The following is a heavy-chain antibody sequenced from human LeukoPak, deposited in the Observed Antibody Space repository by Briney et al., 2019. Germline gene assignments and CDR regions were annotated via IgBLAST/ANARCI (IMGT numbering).Heavy chain of an antibody. CDR1: GYTFTSYG. D-gene: IGHD3-10*01. Sequence: ASVKVSCKASGYTFTSYGISWVRQAPGQGLEWMGWISAYNGNTNYAQKLQGRVTMTIDTSTSTAYMELRSLRSDDTAVYYCARDPLGGFGELSNDYWGQGTLVTVSS. J-gene: IGHJ4*02. CDR2: ISAYNGNT. CDR3: ARDPLGGFGELSNDY. V-gene: IGHV1-18*01.